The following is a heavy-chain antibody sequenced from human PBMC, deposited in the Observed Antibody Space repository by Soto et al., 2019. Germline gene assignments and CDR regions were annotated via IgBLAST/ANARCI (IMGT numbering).Heavy chain of an antibody. J-gene: IGHJ5*02. CDR1: GYTFTSYG. V-gene: IGHV1-18*01. Sequence: ASVKVSCKASGYTFTSYGISWVRQAPGQGLEWMGWISAYNGNTNYAQKLQGRVTMTTDTSTSTAYMELRSLRSDDTAVYYCAGGPPFYCSGGSCYPAWGQGTLVTVSS. CDR2: ISAYNGNT. CDR3: AGGPPFYCSGGSCYPA. D-gene: IGHD2-15*01.